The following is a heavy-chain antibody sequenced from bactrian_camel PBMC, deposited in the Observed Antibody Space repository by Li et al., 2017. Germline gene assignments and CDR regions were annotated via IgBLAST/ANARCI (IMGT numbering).Heavy chain of an antibody. Sequence: QLVESGGGLVQPGGSLRLSCAASGFTLSSVDMTWVRQAPGKGLERVSMISNDGGRTNYVDSVKGRFTISRDNRKDMVYLQMDSLEAEDTAVYYCVRAWYSDYAPLYWGHGTQVTVS. J-gene: IGHJ4*01. CDR1: GFTLSSVD. D-gene: IGHD4*01. CDR2: ISNDGGRT. CDR3: VRAWYSDYAPLY. V-gene: IGHV3S40*01.